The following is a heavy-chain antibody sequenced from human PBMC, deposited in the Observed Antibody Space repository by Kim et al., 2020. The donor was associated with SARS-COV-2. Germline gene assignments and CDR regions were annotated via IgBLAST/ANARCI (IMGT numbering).Heavy chain of an antibody. CDR3: TTELSGSVDY. Sequence: TTDYAAPVKGRFTISRDESKNTLYLQMTSLKTGDTAVYYCTTELSGSVDYWGQGTLVTVSS. CDR2: TT. V-gene: IGHV3-15*01. J-gene: IGHJ4*02. D-gene: IGHD1-26*01.